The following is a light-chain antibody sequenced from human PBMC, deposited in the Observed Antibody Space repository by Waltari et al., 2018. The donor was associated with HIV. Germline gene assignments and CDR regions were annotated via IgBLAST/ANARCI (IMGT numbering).Light chain of an antibody. V-gene: IGLV1-51*01. Sequence: QSVLTQPHSLSAAPGQKVTSSCSGSTSHIGKNFVSWYQQLPEAAPKLIIYDNNKRPSGVPDRFSGSKSATSATLAITGLQTGDEADYYCGTWDSSVSAGVFGGGTKLTVL. J-gene: IGLJ2*01. CDR1: TSHIGKNF. CDR3: GTWDSSVSAGV. CDR2: DNN.